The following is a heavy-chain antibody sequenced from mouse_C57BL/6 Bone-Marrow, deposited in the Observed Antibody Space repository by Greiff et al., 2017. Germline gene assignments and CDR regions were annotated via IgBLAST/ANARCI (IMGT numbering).Heavy chain of an antibody. Sequence: QVHVKQSGAELARPGASVKLSCKASGYTFTSYGISWVKQRTGQGLEWIGEIYPRSGNTYYNEKFKGKATLTADKSSSTAYMELRSLTSEDSAVYFCARPELEEDYWGQGTTLTVSS. CDR1: GYTFTSYG. CDR3: ARPELEEDY. D-gene: IGHD4-1*01. CDR2: IYPRSGNT. V-gene: IGHV1-81*01. J-gene: IGHJ2*01.